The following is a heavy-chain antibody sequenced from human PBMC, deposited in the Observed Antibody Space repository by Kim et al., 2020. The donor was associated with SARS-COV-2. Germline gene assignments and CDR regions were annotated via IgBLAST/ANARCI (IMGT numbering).Heavy chain of an antibody. CDR1: GFTFRGYW. J-gene: IGHJ3*01. D-gene: IGHD2-21*02. CDR3: VRVPYCGADCYSGHQVDI. Sequence: GGSLRLSCTASGFTFRGYWMQWVRQVPGKGPVWVSRISGGGTTTHYADSARGRFTISRDNAESTLFLEMHYLRADDSGLYYCVRVPYCGADCYSGHQVDIWGQGTMVIVSS. CDR2: ISGGGTTT. V-gene: IGHV3-74*01.